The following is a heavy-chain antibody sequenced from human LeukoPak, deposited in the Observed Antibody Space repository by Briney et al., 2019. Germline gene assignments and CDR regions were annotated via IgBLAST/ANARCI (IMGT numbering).Heavy chain of an antibody. J-gene: IGHJ4*02. V-gene: IGHV3-48*02. CDR1: GFTFRSYG. CDR2: ISSSSSTI. Sequence: PGGSLRLSCAASGFTFRSYGFNWVRQAPGKGLGWVSYISSSSSTIYFADSVKGRFTISRDNAKNSLYLQMNSLRDEDTAVYYCARDPAYGGNHNFDYWGQGTLVTVSS. D-gene: IGHD4-23*01. CDR3: ARDPAYGGNHNFDY.